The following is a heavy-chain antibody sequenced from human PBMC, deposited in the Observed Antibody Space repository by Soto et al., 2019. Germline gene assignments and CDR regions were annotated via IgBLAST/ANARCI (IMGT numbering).Heavy chain of an antibody. CDR3: ARGTTTVTTFDY. V-gene: IGHV4-30-2*01. CDR2: IYHSGST. J-gene: IGHJ4*02. Sequence: PSETLSLTCAVSGGSISSGGYSWSWIRQPPGKGLEWIGYIYHSGSTYYNPSLKSRVTISVDRSKNQLSLRLSSVTAADTAVYYCARGTTTVTTFDYWGQGTLVTVSS. D-gene: IGHD4-17*01. CDR1: GGSISSGGYS.